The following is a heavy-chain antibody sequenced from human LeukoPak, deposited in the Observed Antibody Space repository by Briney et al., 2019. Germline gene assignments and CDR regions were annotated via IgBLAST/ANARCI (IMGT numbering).Heavy chain of an antibody. V-gene: IGHV3-23*01. Sequence: GGSLRLSCAASGFTFSGYSMNWVRQAPGKGLEWVSAISGSGGSTYYADSVKGRFTISRDNSKNTLYLQMNSLRAEDTAVYYCAKRGIDSGSYPFDYWGQGTLVTVSS. CDR1: GFTFSGYS. J-gene: IGHJ4*02. D-gene: IGHD1-26*01. CDR2: ISGSGGST. CDR3: AKRGIDSGSYPFDY.